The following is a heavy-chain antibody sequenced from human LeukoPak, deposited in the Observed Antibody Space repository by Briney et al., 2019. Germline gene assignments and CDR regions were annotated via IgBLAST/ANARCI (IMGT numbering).Heavy chain of an antibody. D-gene: IGHD3-22*01. J-gene: IGHJ5*02. CDR3: AALYDSSGYYLEGWFDP. V-gene: IGHV4-34*01. CDR2: IYHSGST. CDR1: GGSFSGFY. Sequence: SETLSLTCAVYGGSFSGFYWSWIRQPPGKGLEWIGEIYHSGSTNYNPSLKSRVTISVDKSKNQFSLKLSSVTAADTAVYYCAALYDSSGYYLEGWFDPWGQGTLVTVSS.